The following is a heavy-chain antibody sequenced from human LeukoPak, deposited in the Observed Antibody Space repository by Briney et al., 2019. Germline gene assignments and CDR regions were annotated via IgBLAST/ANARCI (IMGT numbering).Heavy chain of an antibody. Sequence: GGSLRLSCAASGFTFSSYAMSWVRQAPGKGLEWVSAISGSGGSTYYADSVKGRFTTSRDNSKDTLYLQMNSLRAEDTAVYYCATDRNSGKYYDYWGQGTLVTVSS. J-gene: IGHJ4*02. CDR3: ATDRNSGKYYDY. CDR1: GFTFSSYA. V-gene: IGHV3-23*01. D-gene: IGHD1-26*01. CDR2: ISGSGGST.